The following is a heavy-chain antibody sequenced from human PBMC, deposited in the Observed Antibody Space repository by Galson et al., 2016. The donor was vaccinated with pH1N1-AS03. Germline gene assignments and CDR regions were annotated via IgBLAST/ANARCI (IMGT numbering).Heavy chain of an antibody. D-gene: IGHD2-15*01. CDR2: ISPQNGST. V-gene: IGHV1-18*04. CDR1: GYTFSNFG. CDR3: ARAAPFDP. Sequence: SVKVSCKASGYTFSNFGMSWVRQAPGQGLEWMGWISPQNGSTQYAQRLEGRVTMTTDTSTSTAYMELWSLTYDDTAVYYCARAAPFDPWGQGTLVIVSS. J-gene: IGHJ5*02.